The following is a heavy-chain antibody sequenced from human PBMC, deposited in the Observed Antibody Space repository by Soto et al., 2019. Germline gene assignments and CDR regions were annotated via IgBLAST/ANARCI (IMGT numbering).Heavy chain of an antibody. CDR3: ARGGGYCSGGSRDEPLAI. V-gene: IGHV4-30-4*01. Sequence: SETLSLTCTVSGGSISSGDYYWSWIRQPPGKGLEWIGYIYYSGSTYYNPSLKSRVTISVDTSKNQFSLKLSSVTAADTAVYYCARGGGYCSGGSRDEPLAIWGQGTMVTVSS. J-gene: IGHJ3*02. D-gene: IGHD2-15*01. CDR1: GGSISSGDYY. CDR2: IYYSGST.